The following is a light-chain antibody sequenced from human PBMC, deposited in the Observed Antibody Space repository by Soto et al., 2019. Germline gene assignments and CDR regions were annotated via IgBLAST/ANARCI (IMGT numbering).Light chain of an antibody. CDR3: QQYGRSPIT. CDR2: GAS. CDR1: QSVSNNY. Sequence: IVLTQSPGTLSLSPGEKATLSCRASQSVSNNYVAWDQQKRGHATRLLYYGASSRATGIPDRFSGIGSGTDFTFTISRLEPEDFAVYYCQQYGRSPITFGQGTRLEI. J-gene: IGKJ5*01. V-gene: IGKV3-20*01.